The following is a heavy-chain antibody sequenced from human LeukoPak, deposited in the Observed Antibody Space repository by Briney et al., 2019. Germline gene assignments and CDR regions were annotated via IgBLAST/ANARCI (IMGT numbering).Heavy chain of an antibody. Sequence: GGSLRLSCAASGFTLSNAWMSWVRQAPGKGLEWVGRNKSRTDGGTTDYAAPVKGRFTISRDDSKNTLYLQMNSLKTEDTAVYYCTTEDYCSGGSCYSHAFDIWGQGTMVTVSS. J-gene: IGHJ3*02. CDR2: NKSRTDGGTT. D-gene: IGHD2-15*01. CDR3: TTEDYCSGGSCYSHAFDI. V-gene: IGHV3-15*01. CDR1: GFTLSNAW.